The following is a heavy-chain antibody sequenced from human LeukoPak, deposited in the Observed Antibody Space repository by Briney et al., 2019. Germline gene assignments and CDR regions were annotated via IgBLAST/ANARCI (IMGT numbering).Heavy chain of an antibody. CDR1: GFTFSSYG. V-gene: IGHV3-30*03. D-gene: IGHD1-26*01. Sequence: PGGSLRLSCAASGFTFSSYGMHWVRQAPGKGLEWVAVISYDGSNKYYADSVKGRFTISRDNAKNSLYLQMNSLGAEDTAVYYCARDSENVIGSNSHFDLWGRGTLVTVSS. J-gene: IGHJ2*01. CDR2: ISYDGSNK. CDR3: ARDSENVIGSNSHFDL.